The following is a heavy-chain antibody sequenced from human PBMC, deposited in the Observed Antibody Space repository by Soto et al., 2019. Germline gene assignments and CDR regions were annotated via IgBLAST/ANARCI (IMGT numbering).Heavy chain of an antibody. V-gene: IGHV3-23*01. CDR1: GFTFSSYA. D-gene: IGHD3-22*01. CDR2: ISGSGGST. CDR3: ASETHYYDSSGLNWFDP. Sequence: GGSLRLSCAASGFTFSSYAMSWVRQAPGKGLEWVSAISGSGGSTYYADSVKGRFTISRDNSKNTLYLQMNSLRAEDTAVYYCASETHYYDSSGLNWFDPWGQGTLVTVSS. J-gene: IGHJ5*02.